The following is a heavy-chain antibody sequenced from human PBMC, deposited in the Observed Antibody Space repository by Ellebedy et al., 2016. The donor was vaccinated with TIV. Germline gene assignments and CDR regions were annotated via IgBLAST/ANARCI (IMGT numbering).Heavy chain of an antibody. Sequence: SETLSLXXSVSGGSITAGDHYWNWVRQTPGKGLEWIGYISSDGSTDWNSSLDSRVTIAFDTSRNQFSLKLSSVTAADTAVYYCARVRYSGNYYPYFDYWGQGTLVTVSS. D-gene: IGHD1-26*01. V-gene: IGHV4-30-4*01. CDR3: ARVRYSGNYYPYFDY. J-gene: IGHJ4*02. CDR2: ISSDGST. CDR1: GGSITAGDHY.